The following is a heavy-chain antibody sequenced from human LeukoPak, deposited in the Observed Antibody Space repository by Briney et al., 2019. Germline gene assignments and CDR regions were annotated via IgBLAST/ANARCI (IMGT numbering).Heavy chain of an antibody. CDR1: GFTFRSYG. J-gene: IGHJ6*02. V-gene: IGHV3-30*18. Sequence: SGGSLRLSCAASGFTFRSYGMHWVRQAPGKGLEWVAVISYDGNTKYYAESVKGRFTVSRDNSENALFLQMNSLRAEDTAVYYCAKDWQWEVTLYGMNVWGQGTTVTVSS. CDR2: ISYDGNTK. D-gene: IGHD1-26*01. CDR3: AKDWQWEVTLYGMNV.